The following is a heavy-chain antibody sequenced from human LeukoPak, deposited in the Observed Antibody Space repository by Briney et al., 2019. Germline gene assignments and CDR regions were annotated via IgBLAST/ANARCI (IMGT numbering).Heavy chain of an antibody. D-gene: IGHD6-19*01. J-gene: IGHJ4*02. CDR3: ARINEKKFGASIAVAGTTSDFDY. CDR1: GYTFTSYG. CDR2: ISAYNGNT. V-gene: IGHV1-18*01. Sequence: ASVKVSCKASGYTFTSYGISWVRQAPGQGLEWMGWISAYNGNTKYAQNLQGRGTMTTDTPTSTAYMELRSLRSDDTAVYYCARINEKKFGASIAVAGTTSDFDYWGQGTLVTVSS.